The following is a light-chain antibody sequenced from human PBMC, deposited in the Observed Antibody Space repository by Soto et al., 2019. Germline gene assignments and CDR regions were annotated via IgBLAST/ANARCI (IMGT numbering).Light chain of an antibody. CDR1: SGDVGGYNY. V-gene: IGLV2-14*01. CDR3: SSYTSRRTREV. J-gene: IGLJ1*01. Sequence: QSVLKQVASGSGAHGGAGSIFSTETSGDVGGYNYVSWYQQHPGKPPKLLLYHVSNRPSGVSNRFSGSKSGNTASLTISGLQAEDEAAYYCSSYTSRRTREVFRPGTTVTVL. CDR2: HVS.